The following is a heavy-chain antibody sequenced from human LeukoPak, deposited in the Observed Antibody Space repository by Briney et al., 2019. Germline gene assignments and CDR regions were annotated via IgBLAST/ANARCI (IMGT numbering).Heavy chain of an antibody. CDR1: GGSFSGYD. J-gene: IGHJ4*02. Sequence: SETPSLTCAVYGGSFSGYDWSWIRQPPGKGLEWIGEINHSGSTNYNPSLKSRVTISVDTSKNQFSLKLSSVTAADTAVYYCARAPLGWYFDYWGQGTLVTVSS. CDR3: ARAPLGWYFDY. D-gene: IGHD6-19*01. CDR2: INHSGST. V-gene: IGHV4-34*01.